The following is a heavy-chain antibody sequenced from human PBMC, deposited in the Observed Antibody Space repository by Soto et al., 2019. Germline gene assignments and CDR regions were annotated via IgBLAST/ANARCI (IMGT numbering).Heavy chain of an antibody. D-gene: IGHD3-10*01. CDR3: ASSSRSRKAGDYYFDY. CDR2: IDPGDSYT. CDR1: GYSFTSYW. V-gene: IGHV5-10-1*01. J-gene: IGHJ4*02. Sequence: EVQLVQSGAEVKKPGESLRISCKGSGYSFTSYWITWVRQMPEKGLEWMGKIDPGDSYTSYSPSFQGYVTVSADRSISTAYLQWSSLKASDTAMYYCASSSRSRKAGDYYFDYWGQGTLVTVSS.